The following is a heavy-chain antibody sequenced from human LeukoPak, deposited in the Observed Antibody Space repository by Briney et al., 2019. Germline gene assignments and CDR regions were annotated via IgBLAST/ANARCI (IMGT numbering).Heavy chain of an antibody. Sequence: SETLSLTCTVSGGSISSRSDYWGWIRQTPGKGLEWIGDLDSSGSTYYNPSLKSRVTISVGTSKNQFSLNLRSVTAADTAIYFCSRSHDYGGLYFYYYMDVWGKGTTVTVSS. CDR3: SRSHDYGGLYFYYYMDV. CDR1: GGSISSRSDY. D-gene: IGHD4-23*01. CDR2: LDSSGST. J-gene: IGHJ6*03. V-gene: IGHV4-39*01.